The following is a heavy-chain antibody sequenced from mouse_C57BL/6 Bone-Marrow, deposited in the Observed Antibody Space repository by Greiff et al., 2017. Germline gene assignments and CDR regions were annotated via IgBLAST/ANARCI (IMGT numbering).Heavy chain of an antibody. V-gene: IGHV1-81*01. D-gene: IGHD2-4*01. Sequence: VNLVESGAELARPGASVKLSCKASGYTFTSYGISWVKQRTGQGLEWIGEIYPRSGNTYYNEKFKGKATLTADKSSSTAYMELRSLTSEDSAVYFCARNGYDYAFAYWGQGTLVTVSA. CDR2: IYPRSGNT. CDR1: GYTFTSYG. J-gene: IGHJ3*01. CDR3: ARNGYDYAFAY.